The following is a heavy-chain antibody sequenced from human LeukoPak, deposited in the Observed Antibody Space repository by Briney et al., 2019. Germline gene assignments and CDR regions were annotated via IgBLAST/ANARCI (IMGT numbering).Heavy chain of an antibody. J-gene: IGHJ4*02. V-gene: IGHV3-30*04. CDR3: ARGSFQDSGWYGNFDY. CDR1: GFTFRTFA. D-gene: IGHD6-19*01. Sequence: GRSLRLPCADSGFTFRTFAMHWVRQAPGKGLEWVAVISSDGSNKYYADSVKGRFTISRDNSKNTLYLQMNSLRADDTAVYYCARGSFQDSGWYGNFDYWGQGTLVTVSS. CDR2: ISSDGSNK.